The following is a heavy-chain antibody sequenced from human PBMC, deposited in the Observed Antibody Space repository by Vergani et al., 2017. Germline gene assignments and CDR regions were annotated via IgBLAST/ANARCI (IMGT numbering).Heavy chain of an antibody. J-gene: IGHJ4*02. CDR1: GYTLTELS. CDR2: INPSGGST. V-gene: IGHV1-46*01. Sequence: QVQLVQSGAEVKKPGASVKVSCKVSGYTLTELSMHWVRQAPGQGLEWMGIINPSGGSTSYAQKFQGRVTMTRDTSTSTVYMELSSLRSEDTAVYYCAAVWGAYYWGQGTLVTVSS. CDR3: AAVWGAYY. D-gene: IGHD3-16*01.